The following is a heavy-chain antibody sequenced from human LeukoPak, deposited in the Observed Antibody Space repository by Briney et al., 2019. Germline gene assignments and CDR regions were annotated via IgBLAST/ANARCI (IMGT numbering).Heavy chain of an antibody. CDR3: ARASGDIVETATMGSY. CDR1: GFTFNSYS. V-gene: IGHV3-21*01. CDR2: ISSSSSSI. Sequence: GGSLRLSCAAPGFTFNSYSMNWVRQAPGKGLEWVSSISSSSSSIYYADSVKGRFTISRDNAKNSLYLQMNSLRAEDTAVYYCARASGDIVETATMGSYWGQGTVVTVSS. D-gene: IGHD5-18*01. J-gene: IGHJ4*03.